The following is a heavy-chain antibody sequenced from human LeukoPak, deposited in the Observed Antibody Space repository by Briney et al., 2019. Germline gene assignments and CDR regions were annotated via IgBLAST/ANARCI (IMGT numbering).Heavy chain of an antibody. CDR1: GGSISSGGYY. CDR3: ARESPYSSGWYGY. Sequence: SQTLSLTCTVSGGSISSGGYYWSWIRQHPGKGLEWIGYIYYSGSTYYSPSLKSRVTISVDTSKNQFSLKLSSVTAADTAVYYCARESPYSSGWYGYWGQGTLVAVSS. J-gene: IGHJ4*02. CDR2: IYYSGST. D-gene: IGHD6-19*01. V-gene: IGHV4-31*03.